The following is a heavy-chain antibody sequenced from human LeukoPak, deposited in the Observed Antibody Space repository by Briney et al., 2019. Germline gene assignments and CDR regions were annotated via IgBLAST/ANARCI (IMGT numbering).Heavy chain of an antibody. CDR1: GYTFSSYY. V-gene: IGHV1-18*04. J-gene: IGHJ6*03. CDR3: ARLGRYHLFSYMDV. Sequence: VASVKVSCKASGYTFSSYYLHWMRQAPGQGLEWMGWISAYNGDTKYAQKVQGRVSMTTDTSTNTAYMEVRSLRADDTAVYYCARLGRYHLFSYMDVWGKGTTVTVSS. CDR2: ISAYNGDT. D-gene: IGHD3-3*02.